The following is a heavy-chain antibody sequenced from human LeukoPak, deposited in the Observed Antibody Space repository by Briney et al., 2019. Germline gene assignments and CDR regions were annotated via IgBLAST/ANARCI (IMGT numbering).Heavy chain of an antibody. CDR3: ARHRLGGNYGFDY. V-gene: IGHV4-59*08. D-gene: IGHD3-10*01. Sequence: SETLSLTCTVSGGSMSSVFWSWIRQPPGKGLEWIGYIHYSGSTKYNPSLKSRVTISVDTSKNQFSLNLSSVTAADTAVYYCARHRLGGNYGFDYWGQGALVTVSS. CDR1: GGSMSSVF. J-gene: IGHJ4*02. CDR2: IHYSGST.